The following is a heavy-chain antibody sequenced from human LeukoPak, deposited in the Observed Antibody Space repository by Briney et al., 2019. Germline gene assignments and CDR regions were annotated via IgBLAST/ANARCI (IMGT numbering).Heavy chain of an antibody. CDR1: EFTVSSNY. CDR3: ARDDPPGY. V-gene: IGHV3-53*01. J-gene: IGHJ4*02. CDR2: IYSGGST. Sequence: PGGSLRLSCAASEFTVSSNYMSWVRQAPGKGLEWVSVIYSGGSTYYADSVKGRFTISRDNSKNTLYLQMNSLRAEDTAVYYCARDDPPGYWGQGTLVTVSS.